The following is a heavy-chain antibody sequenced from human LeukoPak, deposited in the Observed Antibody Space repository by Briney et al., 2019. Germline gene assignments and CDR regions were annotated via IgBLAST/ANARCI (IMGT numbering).Heavy chain of an antibody. Sequence: PGGSLRLSCAASGFTFSSYGMHWVRQAPGKGLEWVAVIWYDGSNKYYADSVKGRFTISRDNSKSTLYLQMNSLRAEDTAVYYCGATFYDSSGYSDYWGQGTLVTVSS. D-gene: IGHD3-22*01. CDR1: GFTFSSYG. V-gene: IGHV3-33*08. J-gene: IGHJ4*02. CDR3: GATFYDSSGYSDY. CDR2: IWYDGSNK.